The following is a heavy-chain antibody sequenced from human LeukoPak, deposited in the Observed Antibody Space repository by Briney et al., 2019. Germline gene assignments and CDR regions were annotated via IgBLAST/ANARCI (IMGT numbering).Heavy chain of an antibody. Sequence: GGSLRLSCAASGFTFSSYSMNWVRQAPGKGLEWVSYISSSGSTIYYADSVKGRFTISRDNAKNSLYLQMNSLRAEDTAVYYCARGRLLSFDYWGQGTLVTVSS. CDR3: ARGRLLSFDY. D-gene: IGHD2-21*01. CDR2: ISSSGSTI. V-gene: IGHV3-48*04. J-gene: IGHJ4*02. CDR1: GFTFSSYS.